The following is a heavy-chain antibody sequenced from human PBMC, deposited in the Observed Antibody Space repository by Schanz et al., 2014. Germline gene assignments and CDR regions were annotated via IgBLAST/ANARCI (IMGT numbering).Heavy chain of an antibody. Sequence: EVQLVESGGGLIQPVGSLRLSCAASGFTVSTNYMSWVRQAPGKGLEWVSIIYSGGSTYYADSVKGRFTNSRDNSKNALYLQMNSLRAEDTAVYYCARGGFYCTSITCQGYYHGMDVWGQGTTVTVSS. J-gene: IGHJ6*02. V-gene: IGHV3-53*01. CDR2: IYSGGST. CDR3: ARGGFYCTSITCQGYYHGMDV. D-gene: IGHD2-2*01. CDR1: GFTVSTNY.